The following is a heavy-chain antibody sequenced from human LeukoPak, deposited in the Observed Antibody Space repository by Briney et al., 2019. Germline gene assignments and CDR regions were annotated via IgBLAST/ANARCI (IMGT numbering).Heavy chain of an antibody. V-gene: IGHV5-51*01. J-gene: IGHJ5*02. CDR2: IYPGDSDT. CDR3: AIAFSSGWYLGWFDP. CDR1: GYSFTSYW. D-gene: IGHD6-19*01. Sequence: GESLKISCKGSGYSFTSYWIGWVRQMPGKGLEWMGIIYPGDSDTRCSPSFQGQVTISADKSISTAYLQWSSLKASDTAMYYCAIAFSSGWYLGWFDPWGQGTLVTVSS.